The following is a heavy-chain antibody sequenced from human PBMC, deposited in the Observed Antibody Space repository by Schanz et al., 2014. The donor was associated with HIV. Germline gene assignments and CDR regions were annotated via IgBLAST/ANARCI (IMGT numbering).Heavy chain of an antibody. CDR1: GFPFNSYG. CDR3: ARVFGRTYGWPDY. J-gene: IGHJ4*02. CDR2: MSYDGIRK. Sequence: VQLVESGGGVVQPGRSLKLSCVASGFPFNSYGMHWVRQAPGKGLEWVAVMSYDGIRKNYADSVKGRFTISRDNARTSLYLQMNSLRAEDTAVYYCARVFGRTYGWPDYWGQGTLVTVSS. D-gene: IGHD3-10*01. V-gene: IGHV3-30*03.